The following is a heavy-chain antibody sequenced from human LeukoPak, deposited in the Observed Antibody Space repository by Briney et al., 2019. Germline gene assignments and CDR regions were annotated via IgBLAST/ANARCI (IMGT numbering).Heavy chain of an antibody. Sequence: GESLKISCKGSGYSFTRYWIAWVRQMPGKGLECMGFIYPGDSDTRYSPSFQGQVTISADKSISTAYLQWSSLKASDTAMYYCARRVDSGFSFDFWGQGTLVTVSS. CDR2: IYPGDSDT. CDR1: GYSFTRYW. CDR3: ARRVDSGFSFDF. D-gene: IGHD3-22*01. V-gene: IGHV5-51*01. J-gene: IGHJ4*02.